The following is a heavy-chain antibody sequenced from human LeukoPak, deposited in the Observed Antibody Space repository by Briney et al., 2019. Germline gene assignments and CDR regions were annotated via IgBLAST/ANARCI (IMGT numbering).Heavy chain of an antibody. Sequence: GGSLRLSCAASGFTFSDYYMSWIRQAPGKGLEWVSYISSSGSTIYYADSVKGRFTISRDNAKNSLYLQMNSLRAEDTAVYYCATHLPVRKYCSGGSCSMTDYWGQGTLVAVSS. V-gene: IGHV3-11*04. CDR1: GFTFSDYY. CDR3: ATHLPVRKYCSGGSCSMTDY. CDR2: ISSSGSTI. J-gene: IGHJ4*02. D-gene: IGHD2-15*01.